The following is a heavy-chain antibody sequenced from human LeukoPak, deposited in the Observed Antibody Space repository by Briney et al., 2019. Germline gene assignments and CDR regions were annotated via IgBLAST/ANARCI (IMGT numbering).Heavy chain of an antibody. V-gene: IGHV3-53*01. D-gene: IGHD6-19*01. Sequence: GGSLRLSCAASGFTISSNYMNWVRQAPGKGLDWVSVISDGGSTYYADSVRGRFTISRDNSKNTLFLQMNSLRDEDTAVYYCAKDQQWLVRLEYFQHWGQGTLVTVSS. CDR2: ISDGGST. J-gene: IGHJ1*01. CDR1: GFTISSNY. CDR3: AKDQQWLVRLEYFQH.